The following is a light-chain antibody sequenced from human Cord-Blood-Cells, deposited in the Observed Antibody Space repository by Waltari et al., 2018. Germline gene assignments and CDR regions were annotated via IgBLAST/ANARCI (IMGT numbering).Light chain of an antibody. V-gene: IGKV3-15*01. Sequence: EIVMTQSPATLSVSPGERATIPCRASQSVSSNLAWYQQKPGQASRLLTYGASTRATGIPARFSGSGSGTEFTLTISSLQSEDFAVYYCQQYNNWPITFGQGTRLEIK. CDR3: QQYNNWPIT. CDR1: QSVSSN. J-gene: IGKJ5*01. CDR2: GAS.